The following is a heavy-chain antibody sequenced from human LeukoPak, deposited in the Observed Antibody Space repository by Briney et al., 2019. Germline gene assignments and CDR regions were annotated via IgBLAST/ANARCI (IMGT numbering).Heavy chain of an antibody. CDR2: INSDGINT. D-gene: IGHD3-22*01. Sequence: GGSLRLSCAASGFTFSNAWMHWVRQAPGKGLVRVSRINSDGINTSYADSVKGRFTISRDNAKNTLNLQMNSLRAEDTAVYYCARDLGQYYDTSDNWFDPWGQGTLVTVSS. J-gene: IGHJ5*02. V-gene: IGHV3-74*01. CDR1: GFTFSNAW. CDR3: ARDLGQYYDTSDNWFDP.